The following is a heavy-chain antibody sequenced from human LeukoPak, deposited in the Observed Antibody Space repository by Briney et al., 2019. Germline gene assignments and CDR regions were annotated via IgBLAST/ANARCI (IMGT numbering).Heavy chain of an antibody. V-gene: IGHV3-9*01. CDR2: ISWNSGSI. CDR3: AKDNRRHYTSGPNPDSLH. D-gene: IGHD6-19*01. CDR1: GFTVSSNY. J-gene: IGHJ4*02. Sequence: GGSLRLSCAASGFTVSSNYMSWVRQPPGKGLEWVSGISWNSGSIDYADSVKGRFTISRDNAKNSLYLQMNSLRVEDTAFYYCAKDNRRHYTSGPNPDSLHWGQGALVTVSS.